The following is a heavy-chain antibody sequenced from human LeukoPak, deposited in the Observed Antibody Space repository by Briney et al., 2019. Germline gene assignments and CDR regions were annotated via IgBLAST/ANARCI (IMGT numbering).Heavy chain of an antibody. V-gene: IGHV3-74*01. D-gene: IGHD3-16*01. CDR3: ATSSVWGGAFNI. Sequence: PGGSLRLSCAASGXTFSIYWMYWVRQAPGKGLMWVSRCDSDGSGTTYVDSVKGRFTVSRDNAKSTLYLQMSSLRAEDTAVYYCATSSVWGGAFNIWGQGTMVTVSS. CDR2: CDSDGSGT. J-gene: IGHJ3*02. CDR1: GXTFSIYW.